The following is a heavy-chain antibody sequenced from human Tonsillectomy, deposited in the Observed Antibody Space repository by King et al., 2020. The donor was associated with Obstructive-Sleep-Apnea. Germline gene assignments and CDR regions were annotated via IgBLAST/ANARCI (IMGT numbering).Heavy chain of an antibody. CDR1: GFTFSSYG. CDR2: IRYDGSDE. D-gene: IGHD5-12*01. J-gene: IGHJ5*02. V-gene: IGHV3-30*02. CDR3: AKDSVQVTTIPNWFDP. Sequence: VQLVESGGGAVQPGTSLRLSCATSGFTFSSYGMHWVRQAPGKGLEWVAFIRYDGSDEYYADSVKGRFTISRDSSKNTLCLQMNSLRTEDTAVYHCAKDSVQVTTIPNWFDPWGQGTLVTVSS.